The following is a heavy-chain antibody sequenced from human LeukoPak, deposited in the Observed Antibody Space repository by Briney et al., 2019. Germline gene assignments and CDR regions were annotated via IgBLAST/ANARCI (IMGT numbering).Heavy chain of an antibody. CDR1: GGSISSYL. J-gene: IGHJ4*02. D-gene: IGHD1-26*01. CDR3: ARGQYSGSCFDN. V-gene: IGHV4-59*01. Sequence: SVTLSLTCTVSGGSISSYLWSWIRQPPGKGLEWIGYIYYSGSTNYNPSLKSRVTILVDTSKNQFSLKVSSVTAADTAVYYCARGQYSGSCFDNWGQGSLVTVSS. CDR2: IYYSGST.